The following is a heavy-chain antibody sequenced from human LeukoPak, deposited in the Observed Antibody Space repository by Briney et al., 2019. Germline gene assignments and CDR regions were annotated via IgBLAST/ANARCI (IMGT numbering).Heavy chain of an antibody. Sequence: SETLSLTCTVSGYSISSGYYWGWLRQPPGKGLEWIGSIYHSGSTYYNPSLKSRVTISVDTSKNQFSLKLSSVTAADTAVYYWARGGNDVVGGTQSGGAFDIWGQGTMVTVSS. CDR3: ARGGNDVVGGTQSGGAFDI. J-gene: IGHJ3*02. D-gene: IGHD3-16*01. CDR1: GYSISSGYY. CDR2: IYHSGST. V-gene: IGHV4-38-2*02.